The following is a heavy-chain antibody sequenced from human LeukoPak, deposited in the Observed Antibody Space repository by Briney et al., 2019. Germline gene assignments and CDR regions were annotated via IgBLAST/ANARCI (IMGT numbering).Heavy chain of an antibody. V-gene: IGHV3-30-3*01. D-gene: IGHD6-6*01. Sequence: GRSLRLSCAASGFIFSSYAMHWVRQAPGKGLEWVAVISYDGSNKYYADSVKGRFTISRDNSKNTLYLQMNSLRAEDTAVYYCARDQGSISSLSDYWGQGTLVTVSS. CDR1: GFIFSSYA. J-gene: IGHJ4*02. CDR3: ARDQGSISSLSDY. CDR2: ISYDGSNK.